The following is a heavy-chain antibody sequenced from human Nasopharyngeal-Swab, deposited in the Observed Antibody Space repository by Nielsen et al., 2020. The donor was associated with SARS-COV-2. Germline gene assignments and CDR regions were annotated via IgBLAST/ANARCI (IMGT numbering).Heavy chain of an antibody. CDR1: GGSINSGGSF. Sequence: SETLSLTCPVPGGSINSGGSFWGWIRQSPGKGLEWIWSIYSGGSTYLNPSLKSRVTISVDTSKNHFSLKLTSVTAADTAVYFCASPGVDSAMGDFQYWGQGTLVTVSS. J-gene: IGHJ4*02. CDR3: ASPGVDSAMGDFQY. V-gene: IGHV4-39*02. CDR2: IYSGGST. D-gene: IGHD5-18*01.